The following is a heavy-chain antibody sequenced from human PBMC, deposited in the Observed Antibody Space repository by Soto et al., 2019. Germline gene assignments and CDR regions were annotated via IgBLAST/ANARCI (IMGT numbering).Heavy chain of an antibody. CDR2: ISGSGGKT. Sequence: EVQLLESGGGLVQSGGSLRLSCAASGFSFSNYAMNWVRQAPGKGLEWVSVISGSGGKTYYADSVKGRFTISRDNSKSTLYLQMNGLRAEDTAVYYCARLRASSWYMGGYLDYWGLGTLVTVSS. J-gene: IGHJ4*02. CDR3: ARLRASSWYMGGYLDY. D-gene: IGHD6-13*01. CDR1: GFSFSNYA. V-gene: IGHV3-23*01.